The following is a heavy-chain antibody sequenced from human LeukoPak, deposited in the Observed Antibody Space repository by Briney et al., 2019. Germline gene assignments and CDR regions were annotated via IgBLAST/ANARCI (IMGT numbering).Heavy chain of an antibody. J-gene: IGHJ4*02. CDR2: IYYSGST. CDR1: GGSISSGDYY. V-gene: IGHV4-30-4*08. CDR3: ARENLLAVVPAVDY. D-gene: IGHD2-2*01. Sequence: TSETLSLTCTVSGGSISSGDYYWSWIRQPPGKGLEWIGYIYYSGSTYYNPSLKSRVTISVDTSKNQFSLKLSSVTAADTAVYYCARENLLAVVPAVDYWGQGTLVTVSS.